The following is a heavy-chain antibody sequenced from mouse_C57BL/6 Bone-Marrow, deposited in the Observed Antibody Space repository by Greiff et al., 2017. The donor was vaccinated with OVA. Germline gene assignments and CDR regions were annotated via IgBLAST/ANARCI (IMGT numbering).Heavy chain of an antibody. J-gene: IGHJ2*01. Sequence: DVKLVESGGGLVQPGGSLSLSCAASGFTFTDYYMSWVRQPPGKALEWLGFIRNKANGYTTEYSASVKGRFTISSDNSQSILYLQMNALRAEDSATYYCARYYYYGSSHYFDYWGQGTTLTVSS. CDR2: IRNKANGYTT. CDR1: GFTFTDYY. V-gene: IGHV7-3*01. D-gene: IGHD1-1*01. CDR3: ARYYYYGSSHYFDY.